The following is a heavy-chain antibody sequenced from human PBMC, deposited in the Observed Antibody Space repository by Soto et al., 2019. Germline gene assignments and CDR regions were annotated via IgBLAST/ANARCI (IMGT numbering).Heavy chain of an antibody. V-gene: IGHV1-8*01. J-gene: IGHJ4*02. Sequence: QMQLVQSGAEVKKPGASVRVSCKTSGYTFTSYDINWVRQATGQGLEWMGWMNPNSGYSGHTQKFQGRVTMTRDTSISTAYMELSSLRSEDTAVYYCARTDGDLDYWGQGTLVTVSS. CDR2: MNPNSGYS. D-gene: IGHD4-17*01. CDR3: ARTDGDLDY. CDR1: GYTFTSYD.